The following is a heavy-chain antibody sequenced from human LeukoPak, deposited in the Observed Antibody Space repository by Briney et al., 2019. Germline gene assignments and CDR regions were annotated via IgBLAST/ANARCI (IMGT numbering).Heavy chain of an antibody. Sequence: ASVKVSCKASGYSFTSYDINWVRQAPGQGFEWVGWMNPNSGNTGHAQEFQGRVTMTRDPSMSTAYMELSSLRYEDTAVYYCARGRGYDRTGYVYYFDFWGQGTLVTVSS. CDR1: GYSFTSYD. J-gene: IGHJ4*02. V-gene: IGHV1-8*01. CDR2: MNPNSGNT. D-gene: IGHD3-22*01. CDR3: ARGRGYDRTGYVYYFDF.